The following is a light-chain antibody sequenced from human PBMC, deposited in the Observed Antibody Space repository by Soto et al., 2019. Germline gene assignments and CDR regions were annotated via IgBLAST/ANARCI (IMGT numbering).Light chain of an antibody. CDR3: HQYGSSSWT. V-gene: IGKV3-20*01. CDR2: GAS. J-gene: IGKJ1*01. Sequence: IGLSQSPGSLSLSPGERATLSCRASQSVASSYLAWYQQKPGQAPRLLIYGASSRATGIPDRFSGSGSGTDFTLTISRLEPEDFAVYYCHQYGSSSWTFGQGTKVDIK. CDR1: QSVASSY.